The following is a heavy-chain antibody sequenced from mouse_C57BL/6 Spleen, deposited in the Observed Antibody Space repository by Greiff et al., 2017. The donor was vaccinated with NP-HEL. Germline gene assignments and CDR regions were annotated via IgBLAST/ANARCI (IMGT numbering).Heavy chain of an antibody. D-gene: IGHD2-1*01. CDR3: ARGEDYGNPYAMDY. CDR2: IYPGDGDT. J-gene: IGHJ4*01. V-gene: IGHV1-80*01. CDR1: GYAFSSYW. Sequence: QVQLQQSGAELVKPGASVKISCKASGYAFSSYWMNWVKQRPGKGLEWIGQIYPGDGDTNYNGKFKGKATLTADKSSSTAYMQLSSLTSEDSAVYFCARGEDYGNPYAMDYWGQGTSVTVSS.